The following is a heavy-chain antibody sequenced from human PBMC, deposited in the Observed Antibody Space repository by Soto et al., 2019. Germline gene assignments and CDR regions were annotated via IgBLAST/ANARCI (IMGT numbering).Heavy chain of an antibody. CDR3: ARGGVGATKDFDY. Sequence: QVQLEESGPGLVKPSQTLSLTCTVSGLSISSGGYEWSWIRQHPGKGLELIGHIYDAGRTYYNPALKGRVSISADTSKSQFSLMLTSVTAADTAVYYCARGGVGATKDFDYWGQGTLVTVSA. V-gene: IGHV4-31*03. CDR1: GLSISSGGYE. J-gene: IGHJ4*02. CDR2: IYDAGRT. D-gene: IGHD1-26*01.